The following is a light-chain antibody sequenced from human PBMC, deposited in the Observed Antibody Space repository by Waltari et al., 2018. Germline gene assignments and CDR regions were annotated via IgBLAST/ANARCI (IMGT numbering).Light chain of an antibody. CDR2: ANN. V-gene: IGLV1-40*01. Sequence: QSVLTQPPPVSGAPGQRVTISCTGRRSQTGSTYHVHWYQHLPGTAPKVLIYANNNRPSGVPDRFSGSKSGASASLAITGLQAEDEADYYCQSFDSSLDGYVFGTGTKVTVL. CDR1: RSQTGSTYH. CDR3: QSFDSSLDGYV. J-gene: IGLJ1*01.